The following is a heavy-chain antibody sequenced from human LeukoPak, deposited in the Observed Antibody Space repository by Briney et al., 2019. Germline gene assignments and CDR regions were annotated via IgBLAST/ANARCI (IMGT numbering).Heavy chain of an antibody. V-gene: IGHV1-46*01. CDR3: ARVFGADYYYYGMDV. CDR1: GYTFTSYY. D-gene: IGHD3-10*01. CDR2: INPSGGST. Sequence: ASVKVSCKASGYTFTSYYMHWVRQTPGQGHEWMGIINPSGGSTSYAQKFQGRVTMTRDTSTSTVYMELSSLRSEDTAVYYCARVFGADYYYYGMDVWGQGTTVTVSS. J-gene: IGHJ6*02.